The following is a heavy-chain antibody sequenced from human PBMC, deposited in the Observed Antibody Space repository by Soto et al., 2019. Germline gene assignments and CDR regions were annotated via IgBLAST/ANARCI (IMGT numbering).Heavy chain of an antibody. CDR1: GFTFSSYG. J-gene: IGHJ3*02. CDR3: ARLYCSASSCYTVGAFDI. V-gene: IGHV3-33*01. D-gene: IGHD2-2*01. CDR2: IWFDGSDK. Sequence: GGSLRLSCAASGFTFSSYGMHWVRQAPGKGLEWVALIWFDGSDKYYTESVKGRFTISRDNSKSTLYLQMNSLRAEDTAVYYCARLYCSASSCYTVGAFDIRGQGTMVTVSS.